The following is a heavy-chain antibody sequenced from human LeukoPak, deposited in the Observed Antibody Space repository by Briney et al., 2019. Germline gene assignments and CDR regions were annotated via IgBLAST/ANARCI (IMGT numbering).Heavy chain of an antibody. V-gene: IGHV1-24*01. CDR1: GYTLTELS. D-gene: IGHD6-6*01. CDR3: ATYENRIAAPTHFDY. Sequence: GASVKVSCKVSGYTLTELSMHWVRQAPGKGLEWMGGFDPEDGETIYAQKFQGRVTMTEDTSTDTAYMELSSLRSEDTAVYYCATYENRIAAPTHFDYWGQGTLVTVSS. CDR2: FDPEDGET. J-gene: IGHJ4*02.